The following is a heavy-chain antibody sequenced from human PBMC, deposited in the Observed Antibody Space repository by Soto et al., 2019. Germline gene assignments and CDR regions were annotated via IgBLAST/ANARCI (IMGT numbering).Heavy chain of an antibody. Sequence: QVQLHESGPGLLKPSQNLSLACTVSGGSITSGAYYWTWIRQRPAEGLEWIGNIYYSGRTKYNPYLKSRVTISVDTSKSPCSLRLSAVTAAETAVFFCARLYDYGDSAYFGSWGPGTRVTVSS. CDR3: ARLYDYGDSAYFGS. D-gene: IGHD4-17*01. J-gene: IGHJ4*02. CDR2: IYYSGRT. V-gene: IGHV4-31*03. CDR1: GGSITSGAYY.